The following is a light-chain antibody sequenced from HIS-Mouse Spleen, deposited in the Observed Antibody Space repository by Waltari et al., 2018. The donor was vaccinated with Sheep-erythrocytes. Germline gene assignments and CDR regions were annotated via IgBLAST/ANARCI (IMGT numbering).Light chain of an antibody. Sequence: QSVLTQPPSASGTPGQRVTISCSGSSSNLGSNSVDWYQQLPGTAPKLLIYRNNQRPSGVPDRFSGSKSGTSASLAISGLRSEDEADYYCAAWDDSLSGNWVFGGGTKLTVL. CDR3: AAWDDSLSGNWV. V-gene: IGLV1-47*01. CDR2: RNN. J-gene: IGLJ3*02. CDR1: SSNLGSNS.